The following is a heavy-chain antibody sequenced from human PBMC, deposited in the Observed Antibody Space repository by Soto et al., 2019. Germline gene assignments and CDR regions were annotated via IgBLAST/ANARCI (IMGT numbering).Heavy chain of an antibody. D-gene: IGHD3-22*01. CDR2: ISGSGGST. CDR1: GFTFSSYA. Sequence: AGGSLRLSCAASGFTFSSYAMSWVRQAPGKGLEWVSTISGSGGSTYYADSVKGRFTISRDNSKNTLYLQMNSLRAEDTAVYYCAKGLVITRNYFDYWGQGTLVTVSS. J-gene: IGHJ4*02. CDR3: AKGLVITRNYFDY. V-gene: IGHV3-23*01.